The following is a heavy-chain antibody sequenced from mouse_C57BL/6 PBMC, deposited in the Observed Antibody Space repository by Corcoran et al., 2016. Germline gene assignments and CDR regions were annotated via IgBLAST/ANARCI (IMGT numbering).Heavy chain of an antibody. Sequence: EVQLQQSGPELVKPGASVKIPCKASGYTFTDYNMDWVKQSHGKSLEWIGDINPNNGGTIYNQKFKGKATLTVDKSSSTAYMELRSLTSEDTAVYYCARKVYYGSRYFDVWGTGTTVTVSS. J-gene: IGHJ1*03. CDR3: ARKVYYGSRYFDV. CDR2: INPNNGGT. V-gene: IGHV1-18*01. D-gene: IGHD1-1*01. CDR1: GYTFTDYN.